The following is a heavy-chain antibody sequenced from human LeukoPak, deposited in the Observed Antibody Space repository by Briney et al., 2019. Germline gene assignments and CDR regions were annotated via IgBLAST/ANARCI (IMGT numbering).Heavy chain of an antibody. J-gene: IGHJ4*02. V-gene: IGHV4-38-2*02. Sequence: PETLSLTCTVSGYSISSGYLWGWIRQPPGKGLEWIGSTYHGGTTYSNPSLKSRVIISEDTSKNQFSLKLSSVTAADTAVYYCARGSGDWTYYFDYWGQGTLVTVSS. CDR2: TYHGGTT. CDR1: GYSISSGYL. D-gene: IGHD2-21*02. CDR3: ARGSGDWTYYFDY.